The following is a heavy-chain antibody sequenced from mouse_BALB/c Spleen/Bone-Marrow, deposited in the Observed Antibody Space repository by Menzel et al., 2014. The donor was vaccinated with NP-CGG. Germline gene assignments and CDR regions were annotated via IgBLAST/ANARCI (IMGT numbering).Heavy chain of an antibody. CDR3: ARDSFLITRALDY. CDR1: GFSLTGYG. CDR2: IWGDGST. J-gene: IGHJ4*01. V-gene: IGHV2-6-7*02. D-gene: IGHD2-4*01. Sequence: VKLQESGPGLVAPSQSLSITCTVSGFSLTGYGVSWVRQPPGKGLEWLGMIWGDGSTDYNSALKSRLRITKDNSKSQVLLKMSSLQTDDTARYYCARDSFLITRALDYWGQGTSVTVSS.